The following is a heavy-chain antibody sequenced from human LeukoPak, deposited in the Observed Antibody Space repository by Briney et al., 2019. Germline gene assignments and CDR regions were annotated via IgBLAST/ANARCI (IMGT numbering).Heavy chain of an antibody. CDR1: GYTFTGYY. CDR2: INPNSGGT. Sequence: GASVKVSCKASGYTFTGYYMHWVRQAPGQGLEWMGRINPNSGGTNYAQKFQGWVTMTRDTSISTAYMELSRLRSDDTAVYYCARGTRGYSYGYTYDYWGQGTLVTVSS. D-gene: IGHD5-18*01. V-gene: IGHV1-2*04. CDR3: ARGTRGYSYGYTYDY. J-gene: IGHJ4*02.